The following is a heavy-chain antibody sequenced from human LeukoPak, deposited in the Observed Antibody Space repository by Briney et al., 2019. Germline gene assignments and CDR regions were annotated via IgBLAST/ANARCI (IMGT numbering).Heavy chain of an antibody. CDR3: ARYSGSVPGWVDP. CDR1: GLTFSSSW. CDR2: INPAGSQK. Sequence: PGGSLRLSCAASGLTFSSSWMNWIRQAPGKGPEWLANINPAGSQKDYVDSVKGRFTISRDNAKDSVFLQMNNLRAEDTAVYYCARYSGSVPGWVDPWGPGTLVTVSS. D-gene: IGHD1-26*01. J-gene: IGHJ5*02. V-gene: IGHV3-7*01.